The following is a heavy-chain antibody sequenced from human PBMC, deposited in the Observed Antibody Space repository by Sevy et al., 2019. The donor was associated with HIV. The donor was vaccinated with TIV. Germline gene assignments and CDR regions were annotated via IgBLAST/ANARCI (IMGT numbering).Heavy chain of an antibody. CDR3: ARAIVIQLWHNFDY. Sequence: ASVNVSCKASGGTFSSYAISWVRQAHGQGLEWMGGIIPIFGTANYAQKFQGRVTLTADESTSRAYRELSSPRSDDTAFDYCARAIVIQLWHNFDYWGQGTLVTVSS. D-gene: IGHD5-18*01. J-gene: IGHJ4*02. CDR2: IIPIFGTA. CDR1: GGTFSSYA. V-gene: IGHV1-69*01.